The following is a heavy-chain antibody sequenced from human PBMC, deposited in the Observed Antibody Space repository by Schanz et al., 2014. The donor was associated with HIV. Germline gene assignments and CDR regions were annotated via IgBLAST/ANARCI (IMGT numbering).Heavy chain of an antibody. J-gene: IGHJ5*01. V-gene: IGHV1-69*06. D-gene: IGHD5-12*01. Sequence: QVQLVQSGAEVKKPGSSVKVSCKASGGTFMTYAISWVRQAPGQGLEWMGGIIPVFGTTNYAQKFQGRVTITADKSTSTAYLELSRLRSDDTAVYYCAREPNYSGFDSWGHGTLVTVSS. CDR2: IIPVFGTT. CDR1: GGTFMTYA. CDR3: AREPNYSGFDS.